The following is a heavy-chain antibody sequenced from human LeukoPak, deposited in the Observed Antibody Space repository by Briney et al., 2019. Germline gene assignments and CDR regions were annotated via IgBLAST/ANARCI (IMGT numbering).Heavy chain of an antibody. Sequence: GASVKVSCKASGYTFTSYYMHWVRQAPGQGLEWMGIINPSGGSTSYAQKLQGRVTMTTDTSTSTAYMELRSLRSDDTAVYYCARGGGYYYGPFRPPNWFDPWGQGTLVTVSS. CDR3: ARGGGYYYGPFRPPNWFDP. CDR2: INPSGGST. D-gene: IGHD3-10*01. J-gene: IGHJ5*02. CDR1: GYTFTSYY. V-gene: IGHV1-46*01.